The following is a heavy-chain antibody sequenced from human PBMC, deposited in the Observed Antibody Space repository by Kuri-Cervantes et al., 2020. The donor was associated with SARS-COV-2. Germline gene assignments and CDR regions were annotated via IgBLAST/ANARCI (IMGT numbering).Heavy chain of an antibody. D-gene: IGHD5-18*01. CDR2: ISGSGGST. J-gene: IGHJ4*02. CDR1: GFTFSSYA. V-gene: IGHV3-23*01. Sequence: GESLKISCAASGFTFSSYAMSWVRQAPGKGLEWVSAISGSGGSTYYADSVRGRFTISRHNSKNTLYLQMNSLRAEDTAVYYCAAKADTAMVDDYYFDYWGQGTLVTVSS. CDR3: AAKADTAMVDDYYFDY.